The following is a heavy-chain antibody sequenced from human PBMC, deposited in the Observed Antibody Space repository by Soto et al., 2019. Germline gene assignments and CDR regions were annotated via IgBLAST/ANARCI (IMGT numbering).Heavy chain of an antibody. CDR2: ISSSSTI. J-gene: IGHJ4*02. CDR3: ARDRREWELRYFDY. Sequence: GGSLRLSCAASGFTFSSYSMNCVRQAPGKGLEWVSYISSSSTIYYADSVKGRFTISRDNAKNSLYLQMNSLRDEDTAVYYCARDRREWELRYFDYWGQGTLVTVSS. CDR1: GFTFSSYS. D-gene: IGHD1-26*01. V-gene: IGHV3-48*02.